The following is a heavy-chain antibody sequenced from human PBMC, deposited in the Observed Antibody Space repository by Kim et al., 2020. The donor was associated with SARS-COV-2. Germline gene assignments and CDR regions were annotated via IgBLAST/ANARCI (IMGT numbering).Heavy chain of an antibody. D-gene: IGHD6-13*01. J-gene: IGHJ3*02. V-gene: IGHV4-31*03. Sequence: SETLSLTCTVSGGSISSGGYYWSWIRQHPGKGLEWIGYIYYSGSTYYNPSLKSRVTISVDTSKNQFSLKLSSVTAADTAVYYCARDSRQLVRAFDIWGQGTMVTVSS. CDR3: ARDSRQLVRAFDI. CDR2: IYYSGST. CDR1: GGSISSGGYY.